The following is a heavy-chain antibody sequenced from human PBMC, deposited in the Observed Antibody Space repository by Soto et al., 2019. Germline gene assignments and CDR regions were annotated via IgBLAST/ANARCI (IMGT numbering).Heavy chain of an antibody. CDR1: GFSFSTYA. CDR2: ISASGATT. D-gene: IGHD2-2*01. CDR3: AKWTDTVVEAALAGRAFDI. Sequence: EVQLLESGGNLVQPGGSLRLSCAASGFSFSTYALTWVRQAPGKGLEWVSGISASGATTYYADSVKGRFTISRDNSKNTVFLQMTSLRAEDTALYYCAKWTDTVVEAALAGRAFDIWGQGTMVTVSS. V-gene: IGHV3-23*01. J-gene: IGHJ3*02.